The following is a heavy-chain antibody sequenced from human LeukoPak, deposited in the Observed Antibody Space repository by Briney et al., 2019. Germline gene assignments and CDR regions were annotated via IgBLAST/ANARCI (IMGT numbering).Heavy chain of an antibody. J-gene: IGHJ4*02. CDR1: GFTFSRYW. D-gene: IGHD1-1*01. CDR2: IKEDGSEN. Sequence: PGGSLRLSCAASGFTFSRYWMTWVRQAPGKGLEWVGNIKEDGSENSYVESVKGRFTISRDNAKNSLYLQLNSLRAEDTAVYFCARQRYSDYWGQGTLVTVSS. CDR3: ARQRYSDY. V-gene: IGHV3-7*01.